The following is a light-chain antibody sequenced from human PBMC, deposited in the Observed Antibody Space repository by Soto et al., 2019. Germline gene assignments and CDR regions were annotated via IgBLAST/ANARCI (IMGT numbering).Light chain of an antibody. CDR2: DAS. Sequence: DIQMTQSPSTLSASVGDRVTITCRASQSISNWLAWYQQKPGKAPELLIYDASNLQTGVPSRFSGSGSGTEFTLTISSLQPDDFATYYCQQTYSTPFTFGPGTKVDIK. V-gene: IGKV1-5*01. CDR3: QQTYSTPFT. J-gene: IGKJ3*01. CDR1: QSISNW.